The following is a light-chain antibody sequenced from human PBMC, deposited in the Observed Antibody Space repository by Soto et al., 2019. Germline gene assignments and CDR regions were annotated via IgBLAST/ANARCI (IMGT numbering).Light chain of an antibody. V-gene: IGKV3-20*01. CDR2: AAS. J-gene: IGKJ2*01. Sequence: EIVLAQSPGTLSLSPGGRATLSCRASQRVRSSYLAWYQQKPGQAPRLLIYAASSMSTGIPHRVSGSGSVTDFTLTISRLEHEDFAVYYCQQSGSSPHTFGQGTKREIK. CDR1: QRVRSSY. CDR3: QQSGSSPHT.